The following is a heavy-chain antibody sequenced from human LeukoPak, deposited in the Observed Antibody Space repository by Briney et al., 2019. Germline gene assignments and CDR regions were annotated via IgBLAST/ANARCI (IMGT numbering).Heavy chain of an antibody. CDR2: INPNSGGT. J-gene: IGHJ6*02. D-gene: IGHD6-13*01. CDR3: ARDWIAAARGPYGMDV. CDR1: GYTFTGYY. V-gene: IGHV1-2*02. Sequence: GASVKVSCKASGYTFTGYYMHWVRQAPGQGLEWMGWINPNSGGTNYAQKFQGRVTMTRDTSISTAYMELSRLRSDDTAVYYCARDWIAAARGPYGMDVWGQGTTVTVSS.